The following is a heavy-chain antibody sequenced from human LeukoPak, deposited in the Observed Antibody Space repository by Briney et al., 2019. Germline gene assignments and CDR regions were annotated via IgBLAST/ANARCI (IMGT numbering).Heavy chain of an antibody. CDR1: GFTFSSYW. CDR2: IKQDGSEK. Sequence: GGSLRLSCAASGFTFSSYWMSWVRQAPGKGLEWVANIKQDGSEKYYVDSVKGRFTISRDNAKNSLYLQMNSLRAEDTAVYYCARDAVPYYYYGMDVWGQGTTVTVSS. CDR3: ARDAVPYYYYGMDV. J-gene: IGHJ6*02. V-gene: IGHV3-7*01.